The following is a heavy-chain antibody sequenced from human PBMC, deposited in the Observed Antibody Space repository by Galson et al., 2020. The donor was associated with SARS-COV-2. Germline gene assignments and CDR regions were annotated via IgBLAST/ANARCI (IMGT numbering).Heavy chain of an antibody. CDR1: GFTFSSYG. CDR2: IWYDGSNK. CDR3: AKDLEWCSSTSCYTDLSGY. V-gene: IGHV3-33*06. D-gene: IGHD2-2*02. J-gene: IGHJ4*02. Sequence: GGSLRLSCAASGFTFSSYGMHWVRQAPGKGLEWVAVIWYDGSNKYYADSVKGRFTISRDNSKNTLYLQMNSLRAEDTAVYYCAKDLEWCSSTSCYTDLSGYWGQGTLVTVSS.